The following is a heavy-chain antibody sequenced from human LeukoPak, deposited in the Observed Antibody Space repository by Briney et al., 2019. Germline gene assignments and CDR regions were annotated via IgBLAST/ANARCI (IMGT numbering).Heavy chain of an antibody. CDR1: GLTFSRYD. CDR2: INTAGET. Sequence: PGGSLRLSCAASGLTFSRYDMQWVRQATGKGLEWVSAINTAGETYYPGSVKGRFTVSRENAKNSLYLEMNSLRAEDTAVYYCARRRSYAMDVWGQGTTVTVSS. CDR3: ARRRSYAMDV. J-gene: IGHJ6*02. V-gene: IGHV3-13*01.